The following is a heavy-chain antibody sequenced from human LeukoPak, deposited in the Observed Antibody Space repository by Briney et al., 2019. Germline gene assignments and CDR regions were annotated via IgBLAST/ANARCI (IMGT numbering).Heavy chain of an antibody. Sequence: GGSLRLSCAASGFTFSSYAMSWVRQAPGKGLEWVSAISGSGGSTYYADSVKGRFTISRDNSKNTLYLQMNSLRAEDTAAYYCAKSTMVQGAPYYFDYWGQGTLVTVSS. V-gene: IGHV3-23*01. J-gene: IGHJ4*02. CDR3: AKSTMVQGAPYYFDY. D-gene: IGHD3-10*01. CDR1: GFTFSSYA. CDR2: ISGSGGST.